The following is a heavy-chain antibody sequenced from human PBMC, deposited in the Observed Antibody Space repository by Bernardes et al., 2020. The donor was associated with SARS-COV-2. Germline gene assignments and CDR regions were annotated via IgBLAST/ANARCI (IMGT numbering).Heavy chain of an antibody. J-gene: IGHJ5*02. CDR2: INHSGRT. Sequence: SETLSLTCAVYGGSFSGYYWSWIRQPPGKGLEWIGEINHSGRTNYNPSLKSRVTISVDTSKNQFSLKLSSVTAADTAVYYCASYDSSGYYTWGQGTLVTVSA. CDR1: GGSFSGYY. V-gene: IGHV4-34*01. CDR3: ASYDSSGYYT. D-gene: IGHD3-22*01.